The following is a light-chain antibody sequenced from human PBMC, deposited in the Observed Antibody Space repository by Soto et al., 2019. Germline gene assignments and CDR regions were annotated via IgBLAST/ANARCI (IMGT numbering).Light chain of an antibody. Sequence: EIVLTQSPGTLSLSPGERATLSCRASQSISNNYLAWYQHKPGQAPRLVIHGATSRATGIPGRFMGSGSGTAFTLIISRLEPEDFAVYYCQMYGTSPRYPFGQGNKLEIK. CDR3: QMYGTSPRYP. CDR1: QSISNNY. CDR2: GAT. J-gene: IGKJ2*01. V-gene: IGKV3-20*01.